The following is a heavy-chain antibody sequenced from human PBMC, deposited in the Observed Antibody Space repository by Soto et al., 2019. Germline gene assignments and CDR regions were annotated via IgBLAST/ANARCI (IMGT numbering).Heavy chain of an antibody. CDR2: IIPIFGTA. CDR1: GGTFSSYA. Sequence: SVKVSCKASGGTFSSYAISSLRQAPGQGLQWMGGIIPIFGTANYAQKFQGRVTITADESTSTAYMELSSLRSEDTAVYYCARSLPRKYCTNGVCYTHYYFDYWGQGTLVTSPQ. D-gene: IGHD2-8*01. CDR3: ARSLPRKYCTNGVCYTHYYFDY. V-gene: IGHV1-69*13. J-gene: IGHJ4*02.